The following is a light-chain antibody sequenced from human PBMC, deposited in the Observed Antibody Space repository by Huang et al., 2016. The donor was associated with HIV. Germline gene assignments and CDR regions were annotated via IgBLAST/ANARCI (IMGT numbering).Light chain of an antibody. CDR3: QQYDTFS. CDR2: GAS. Sequence: EVVLTQSPGILSLSAGERASLSCRASRYLTNSQLAWYQRKVGQPPRLLVFGASTRVSGVPEGFAGGVCGRDFTLSISGLEPDDFATYYCQQYDTFSFGQGTRLE. CDR1: RYLTNSQ. J-gene: IGKJ2*01. V-gene: IGKV3-20*01.